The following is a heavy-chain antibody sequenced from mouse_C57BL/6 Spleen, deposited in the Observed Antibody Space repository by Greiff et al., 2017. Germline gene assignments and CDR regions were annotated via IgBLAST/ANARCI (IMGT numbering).Heavy chain of an antibody. CDR2: IRNKANNHAT. V-gene: IGHV6-6*01. J-gene: IGHJ2*01. CDR3: TRGLLRLYFDY. CDR1: GFTFSDAW. D-gene: IGHD1-2*01. Sequence: EVKLQESGGGLVQPGGSMKLSCAASGFTFSDAWMDWVRQSPEKGLEWVAEIRNKANNHATYYAESVKGRFTISRDDSKSSVYLQMNSLRAEDTGIYYCTRGLLRLYFDYWGQGTTLTVSS.